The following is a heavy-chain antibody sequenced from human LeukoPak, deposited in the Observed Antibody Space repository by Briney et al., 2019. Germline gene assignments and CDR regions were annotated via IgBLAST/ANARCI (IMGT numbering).Heavy chain of an antibody. CDR2: IYYSGST. CDR3: ARHFRNRYYDILTGHLDY. CDR1: GGSISSSGYY. D-gene: IGHD3-9*01. J-gene: IGHJ4*02. V-gene: IGHV4-39*07. Sequence: PSETLSLTCTVSGGSISSSGYYWGWIRQPPGRGLEWIGNIYYSGSTYYNPSLKSRVTISVDTSKNQFSLKLSSVTAADTAVYYCARHFRNRYYDILTGHLDYWGQGTLVTVSS.